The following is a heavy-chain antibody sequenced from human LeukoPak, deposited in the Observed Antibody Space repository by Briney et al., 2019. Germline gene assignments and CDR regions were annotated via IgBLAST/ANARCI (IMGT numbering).Heavy chain of an antibody. J-gene: IGHJ4*02. CDR1: GYTFTNDD. V-gene: IGHV1-8*01. CDR3: AKGGVGVTPEFDY. D-gene: IGHD1-26*01. Sequence: GSVKVSCKASGYTFTNDDFNWVRQATGQGRGWMGWMNPNSGNTGSAQKFQGRASMTRNTSISTAYMGLSSLRSEHTAVYYCAKGGVGVTPEFDYWGQGTLVTVSS. CDR2: MNPNSGNT.